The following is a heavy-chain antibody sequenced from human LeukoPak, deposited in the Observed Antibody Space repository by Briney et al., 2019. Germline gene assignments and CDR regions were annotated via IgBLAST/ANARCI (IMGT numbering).Heavy chain of an antibody. V-gene: IGHV4-39*01. Sequence: PSETLSLTCAVYGASFNTYKWNWIRQPPGKGLEWIGSIYYSGSTYYNPSLKSRVTISVDTSKNQFSLKLSSVTAADTAVYYCARTPVVVTKTNWFDPWGQGTLVTVSS. CDR1: GASFNTYK. J-gene: IGHJ5*02. CDR2: IYYSGST. CDR3: ARTPVVVTKTNWFDP. D-gene: IGHD3-22*01.